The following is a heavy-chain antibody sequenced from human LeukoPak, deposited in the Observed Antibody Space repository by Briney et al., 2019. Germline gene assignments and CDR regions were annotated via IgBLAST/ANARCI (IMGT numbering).Heavy chain of an antibody. J-gene: IGHJ4*02. CDR2: IYHSGNT. V-gene: IGHV3-53*01. CDR3: ARVRVTGYSNFAY. D-gene: IGHD3-9*01. Sequence: GGSLRLSCSASGFTISSYYMAWVRQAPGKGLEWVSVIYHSGNTDYADSVKGRFTISRDNSKNTVYLQMSSLRAEDTAVYYCARVRVTGYSNFAYWGQGTLVTVSS. CDR1: GFTISSYY.